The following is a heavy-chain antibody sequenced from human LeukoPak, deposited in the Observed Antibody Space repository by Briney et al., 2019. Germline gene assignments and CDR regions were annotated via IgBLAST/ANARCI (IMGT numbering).Heavy chain of an antibody. CDR3: ARAKYYYDSSGYSYYFDY. D-gene: IGHD3-22*01. CDR2: INSDGSST. J-gene: IGHJ4*02. CDR1: GFTFSTYW. V-gene: IGHV3-74*01. Sequence: GGSLRLSCAAPGFTFSTYWMHWVRQAPGKGLVWVSRINSDGSSTSYADSVKGRFTISRDNAKNTLYLQMNSLRAEDTAVYYCARAKYYYDSSGYSYYFDYWGQGTLVTVSS.